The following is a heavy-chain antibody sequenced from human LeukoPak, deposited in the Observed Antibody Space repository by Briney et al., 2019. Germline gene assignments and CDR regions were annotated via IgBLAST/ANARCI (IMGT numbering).Heavy chain of an antibody. CDR3: ARGTSRDYYYYYYMDV. CDR1: GFTFSSYW. J-gene: IGHJ6*03. V-gene: IGHV3-7*01. D-gene: IGHD2-2*01. Sequence: QPGGSLRLSCAASGFTFSSYWMSWVRQAPGKGLEWVANIKQDGSEKYYVDSVRGRFPISRDNAKNSLYLQMNSLRAEDTAVYYCARGTSRDYYYYYYMDVWGKGTTVTVSS. CDR2: IKQDGSEK.